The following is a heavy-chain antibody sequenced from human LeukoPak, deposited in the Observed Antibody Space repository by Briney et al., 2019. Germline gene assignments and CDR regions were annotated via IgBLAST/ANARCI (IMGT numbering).Heavy chain of an antibody. CDR1: GGSIINTNYY. D-gene: IGHD5-12*01. CDR2: IYYPGST. CDR3: AGQPWGYHSWFDP. Sequence: SETLSLTCTVAGGSIINTNYYWAWIRQPPGRCLEWMGGIYYPGSTYCKPSLKSRLTIPIDTSNNQFFLKLTSVTAEDTAVYYCAGQPWGYHSWFDPWGQGSLVTVSS. V-gene: IGHV4-39*01. J-gene: IGHJ5*02.